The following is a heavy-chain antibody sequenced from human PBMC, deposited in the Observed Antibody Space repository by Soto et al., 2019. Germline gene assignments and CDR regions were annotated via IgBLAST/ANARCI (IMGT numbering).Heavy chain of an antibody. CDR3: AKNGRYSGSYYGLVEY. CDR2: ISYDGSNK. J-gene: IGHJ4*02. Sequence: GGSLRLSCAASGFTFSSYGMHWLRQAPGKGLEWVAVISYDGSNKYYADSVKGRFTSSRDNSKNTLYLQMNSLRAEDTAVYYCAKNGRYSGSYYGLVEYWGQGTLVTVSS. D-gene: IGHD1-26*01. CDR1: GFTFSSYG. V-gene: IGHV3-30*18.